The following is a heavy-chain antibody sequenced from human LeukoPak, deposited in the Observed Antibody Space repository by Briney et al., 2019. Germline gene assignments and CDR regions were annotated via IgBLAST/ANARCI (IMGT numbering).Heavy chain of an antibody. J-gene: IGHJ4*02. CDR3: ARDLLGWELHYFDY. V-gene: IGHV3-21*01. D-gene: IGHD1-26*01. Sequence: GGSLRLSCAASGITFTNAWMNWVRQAPGKGLEWVSSISGSSSYIYYADSVKGRFSISRDNAKNSLYLQMNSLRAEDTAVYYCARDLLGWELHYFDYWGQGTLVTVSS. CDR2: ISGSSSYI. CDR1: GITFTNAW.